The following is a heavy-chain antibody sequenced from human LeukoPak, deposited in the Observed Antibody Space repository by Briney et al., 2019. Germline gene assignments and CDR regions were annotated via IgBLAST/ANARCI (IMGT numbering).Heavy chain of an antibody. J-gene: IGHJ4*02. CDR3: ARGYSGSYRVDY. V-gene: IGHV3-74*01. D-gene: IGHD1-26*01. CDR2: ISSDGSST. CDR1: GFTFSSYW. Sequence: PGGSLRLPCAASGFTFSSYWMHWVRQAPGKGLVWVSRISSDGSSTTYADSVKGRFTISRDNAKNTLYLQMNSLRAEDTAVYYCARGYSGSYRVDYWGQGTLVTVSS.